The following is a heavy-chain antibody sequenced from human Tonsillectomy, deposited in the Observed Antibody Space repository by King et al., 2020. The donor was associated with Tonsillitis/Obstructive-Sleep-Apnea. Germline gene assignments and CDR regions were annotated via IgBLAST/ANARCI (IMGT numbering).Heavy chain of an antibody. J-gene: IGHJ3*02. V-gene: IGHV4-59*01. CDR1: GDSISTYY. Sequence: PLQESGPGLVKPSETLSLTCTVSGDSISTYYWSWIRQFPGKGLEWIAYIRYTGSTDYNPSLKSRVTTSIDTSKKQFSLKLSSVTTADTAVYYCARETTLYAFDIWGQGTMVTVSS. CDR3: ARETTLYAFDI. D-gene: IGHD1-7*01. CDR2: IRYTGST.